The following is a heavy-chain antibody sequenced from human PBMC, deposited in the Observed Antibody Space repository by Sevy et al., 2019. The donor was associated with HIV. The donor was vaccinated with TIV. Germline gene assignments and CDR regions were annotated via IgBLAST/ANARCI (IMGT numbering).Heavy chain of an antibody. Sequence: SETLSLTCTVSGGSISSYYWSWIRQPAGKGLEWIGRIYTSGSTNYNPSLKSRVTMSVDTSKNQFSLKLSSVTAADTAVYYCARDPDYYSGSGNWFDPWGQGTLVTVSS. J-gene: IGHJ5*02. D-gene: IGHD3-10*01. V-gene: IGHV4-4*07. CDR3: ARDPDYYSGSGNWFDP. CDR1: GGSISSYY. CDR2: IYTSGST.